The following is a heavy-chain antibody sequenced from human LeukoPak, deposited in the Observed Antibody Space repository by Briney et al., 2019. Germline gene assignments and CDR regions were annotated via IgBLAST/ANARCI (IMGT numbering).Heavy chain of an antibody. CDR1: GFTVSSNY. CDR3: ARERVLLWFEEGGYMDV. V-gene: IGHV3-53*01. J-gene: IGHJ6*03. Sequence: QAGGSLRLSCAASGFTVSSNYMTWVRQAPGKGLEWVSVIHKNAITYYADTVKGRFTISRDNSKNMLYLQMNRLRAEDTAVYYCARERVLLWFEEGGYMDVWGKGTTVTVSS. CDR2: IHKNAIT. D-gene: IGHD3-10*01.